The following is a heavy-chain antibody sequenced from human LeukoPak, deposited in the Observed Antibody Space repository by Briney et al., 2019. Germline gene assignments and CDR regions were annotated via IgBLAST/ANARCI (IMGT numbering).Heavy chain of an antibody. V-gene: IGHV3-74*01. CDR2: INSDGTTT. CDR3: ARDAGDGSCLDY. J-gene: IGHJ4*02. CDR1: GFTFSTYW. Sequence: GGSLRLSCAASGFTFSTYWMHWVRQAPGKGLVWVSRINSDGTTTNYADSVKGRFTISRDNAKNTLYLQMNSLRAEDTAVYYCARDAGDGSCLDYWGQGTLVTVSS. D-gene: IGHD1-26*01.